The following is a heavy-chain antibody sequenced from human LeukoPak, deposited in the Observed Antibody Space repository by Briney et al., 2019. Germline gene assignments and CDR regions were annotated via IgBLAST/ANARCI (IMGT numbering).Heavy chain of an antibody. Sequence: PSGTLSLTCTVSGGSISSGSYYWSWIRQPAGKGLEWIGRIYTSGSTNCNPSLKSRVTISVDTSKNQFSLKLSSVTAADTAVYYCARRRYSGTFDAFDIWGQGTMVTVSS. V-gene: IGHV4-61*02. CDR1: GGSISSGSYY. D-gene: IGHD1-26*01. CDR2: IYTSGST. J-gene: IGHJ3*02. CDR3: ARRRYSGTFDAFDI.